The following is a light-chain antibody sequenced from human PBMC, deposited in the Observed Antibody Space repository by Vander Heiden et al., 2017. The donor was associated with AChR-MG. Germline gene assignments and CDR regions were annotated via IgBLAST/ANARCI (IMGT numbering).Light chain of an antibody. J-gene: IGKJ4*02. V-gene: IGKV1-5*03. CDR1: QSVGSW. CDR3: QQYKTYSLELT. Sequence: DIQMTQSPPTLSESVGDSVTITCRASQSVGSWVAWYQQKPGKAPKLLIYEASTLESGVSSRFSGSGSGTECILAISSLQPDDFATYYCQQYKTYSLELTFGGGTKVEIK. CDR2: EAS.